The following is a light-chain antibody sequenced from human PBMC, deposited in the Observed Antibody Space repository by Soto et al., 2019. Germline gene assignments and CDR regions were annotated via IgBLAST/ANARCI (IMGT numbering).Light chain of an antibody. J-gene: IGKJ1*01. Sequence: DLQMTQSPSTLSASVGDRVTITCRASQSISSWLAWYQQKPGKAPKFLIYDASSLESGVPSRFSGSGSGTEFTLTISSLQPDDFATYYCQQYNSYSPWTFGQGTKVEIK. CDR1: QSISSW. V-gene: IGKV1-5*01. CDR3: QQYNSYSPWT. CDR2: DAS.